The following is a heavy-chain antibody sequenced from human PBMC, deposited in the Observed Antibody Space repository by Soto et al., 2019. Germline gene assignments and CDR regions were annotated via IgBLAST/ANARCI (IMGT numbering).Heavy chain of an antibody. J-gene: IGHJ5*02. CDR1: GGSISSSSYY. CDR2: IYYSGST. Sequence: SETLSLTCTVSGGSISSSSYYWGWIRQPPGKGLEWIGSIYYSGSTYYNPPLKSRVTISVDTSKNQFSLKLSSVTAADTAVYYCASPKIAFYNGFDPWGQGTLVTVSS. D-gene: IGHD3-3*02. V-gene: IGHV4-39*01. CDR3: ASPKIAFYNGFDP.